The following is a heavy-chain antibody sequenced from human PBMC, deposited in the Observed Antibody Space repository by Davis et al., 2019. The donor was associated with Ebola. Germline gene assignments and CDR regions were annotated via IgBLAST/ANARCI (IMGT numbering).Heavy chain of an antibody. CDR2: IYYNGRT. J-gene: IGHJ1*01. CDR1: GGSISSYY. D-gene: IGHD4-23*01. Sequence: PSETLSLTCTVSGGSISSYYWNWIRRSPGKGLEWIGYIYYNGRTKYNPSLKSRVTISVDMSKNQFSLKLSSVTAADTAMYYCARFSGPVETPLLFWGQGTLVTVSS. V-gene: IGHV4-59*01. CDR3: ARFSGPVETPLLF.